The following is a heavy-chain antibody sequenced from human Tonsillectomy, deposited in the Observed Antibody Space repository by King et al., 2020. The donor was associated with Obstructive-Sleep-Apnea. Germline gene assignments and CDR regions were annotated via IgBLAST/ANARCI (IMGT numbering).Heavy chain of an antibody. Sequence: VQLVESGGGLVKPGGSLRLACIASGFTFNKAWMSWVRQAPGKGLEWIGRVKSKTDAETRDYAGPVKGRFTLSRDESKNTLYLHMNSLKTEDTAMYYCSSTYYYDSSGLDLWGRGTLVTVSS. J-gene: IGHJ2*01. CDR1: GFTFNKAW. V-gene: IGHV3-15*01. CDR2: VKSKTDAETR. CDR3: SSTYYYDSSGLDL. D-gene: IGHD3-22*01.